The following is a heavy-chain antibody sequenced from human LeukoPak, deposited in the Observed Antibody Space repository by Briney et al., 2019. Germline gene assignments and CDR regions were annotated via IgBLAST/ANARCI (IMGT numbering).Heavy chain of an antibody. CDR1: GYIFTGYY. D-gene: IGHD2-15*01. V-gene: IGHV1-2*02. CDR2: INPNSGGT. CDR3: ARSSVGAAEFDY. Sequence: ASVKVSCKASGYIFTGYYMHWVRQAPGQGLEWMGWINPNSGGTNYAQKFQGRVTMTRDTSISTAYMELSRLRSDDTAVYYCARSSVGAAEFDYWGQGTLVTVSS. J-gene: IGHJ4*02.